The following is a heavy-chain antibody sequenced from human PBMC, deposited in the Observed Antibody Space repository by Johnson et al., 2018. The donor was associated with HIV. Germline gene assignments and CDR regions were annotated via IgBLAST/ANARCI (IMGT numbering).Heavy chain of an antibody. Sequence: QLVESGGGVVRPGGSLRLSCAASGFTFHDYALSWARQAPGKGLEWVSGINWNGAITGYAGSVKGRFIISSDNAKNPLYLQMNSLRAEDTAVYYCARDRRGHLSWTSDAFDIWGQGTMVTVSS. D-gene: IGHD2-15*01. CDR2: INWNGAIT. V-gene: IGHV3-20*04. CDR1: GFTFHDYA. CDR3: ARDRRGHLSWTSDAFDI. J-gene: IGHJ3*02.